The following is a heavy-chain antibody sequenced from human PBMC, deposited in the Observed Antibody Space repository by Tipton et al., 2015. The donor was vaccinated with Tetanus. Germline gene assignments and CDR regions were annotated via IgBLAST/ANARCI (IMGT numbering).Heavy chain of an antibody. Sequence: SLRLSCAVSGFTFSNFGMNWVRQAPGKGLEWVASISSTSTYIYYTGSVKGRFTIFRDNAENSLYLQMNNLSPEDTAVYFCAKAKSWANLWFGDYWGQGVLVIVSP. V-gene: IGHV3-21*04. CDR3: AKAKSWANLWFGDY. CDR1: GFTFSNFG. CDR2: ISSTSTYI. D-gene: IGHD3-10*01. J-gene: IGHJ4*02.